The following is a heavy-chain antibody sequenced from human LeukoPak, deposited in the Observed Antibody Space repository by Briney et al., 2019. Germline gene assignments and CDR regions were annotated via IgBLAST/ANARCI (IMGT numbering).Heavy chain of an antibody. CDR1: GGSFSGYY. Sequence: KPSETLSLTCAVYGGSFSGYYWSWIRQPPGKGLEWIGTIYHRGNTYYNPSLMSRVTISLDTSKNQFSLRLTSVTAADTALYYCAREVESWFGDLLSYFDSWGQGTQVTVSS. CDR2: IYHRGNT. J-gene: IGHJ4*02. CDR3: AREVESWFGDLLSYFDS. D-gene: IGHD3-10*01. V-gene: IGHV4-34*01.